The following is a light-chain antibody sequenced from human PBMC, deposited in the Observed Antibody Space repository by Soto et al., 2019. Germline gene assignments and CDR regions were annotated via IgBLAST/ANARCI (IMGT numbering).Light chain of an antibody. J-gene: IGKJ5*01. CDR2: DAY. CDR1: QSFRGL. Sequence: EVVLTQSPVTLSFSPWERATLSCRASQSFRGLLAWYQQKPGQAPRLLIYDAYNRATGIPPRFSGSGSGTDFTLTISSLEPEDSAVYYCQQRHRWPITFGQGTRLEIK. CDR3: QQRHRWPIT. V-gene: IGKV3-11*01.